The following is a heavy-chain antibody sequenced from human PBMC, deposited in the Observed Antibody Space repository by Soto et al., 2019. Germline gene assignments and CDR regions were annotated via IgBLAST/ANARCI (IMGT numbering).Heavy chain of an antibody. CDR1: GYTFSNYG. CDR2: ISAYNGDT. V-gene: IGHV1-18*01. CDR3: ARGNYDILTGNYYYGMDV. D-gene: IGHD3-9*01. Sequence: QVQLVQSGAEVKKPGASVKVSCKASGYTFSNYGINWVRQAPGQGLEWMGWISAYNGDTDYAQNLQGRVTMTTDTSTSTAYMDLRSLRSDDTAVYYCARGNYDILTGNYYYGMDVWGQGTTVTVSS. J-gene: IGHJ6*02.